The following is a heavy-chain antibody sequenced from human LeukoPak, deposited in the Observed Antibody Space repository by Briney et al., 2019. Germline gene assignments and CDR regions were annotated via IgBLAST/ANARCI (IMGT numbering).Heavy chain of an antibody. V-gene: IGHV4-59*08. CDR1: GASTSSRY. D-gene: IGHD6-19*01. J-gene: IGHJ4*02. CDR3: AQTTGWPGFDF. CDR2: IYNAKNT. Sequence: SETLSLTCSASGASTSSRYWSWIRQFPGGTLEWIGHIYNAKNTKYNPSLTSRVTISVDTSRNQFSLSLTSLTTADTAIYYCAQTTGWPGFDFWGPGALVTDSS.